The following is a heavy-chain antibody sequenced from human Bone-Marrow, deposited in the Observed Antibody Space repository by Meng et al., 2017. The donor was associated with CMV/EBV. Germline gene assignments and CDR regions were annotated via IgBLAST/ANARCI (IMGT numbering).Heavy chain of an antibody. CDR3: ARILPFPEPFWSGYYYYYGMDV. V-gene: IGHV4-39*06. Sequence: GPLRLSCTVSGGPISSSSYYWGWIRQPPGKGLAWIGSIYYSGSTYYNPSLKGQVTISVDTSKNQFAQKLSSVTAADTAVYYCARILPFPEPFWSGYYYYYGMDVWGQGTTVTVSS. CDR1: GGPISSSSYY. J-gene: IGHJ6*02. D-gene: IGHD3-3*01. CDR2: IYYSGST.